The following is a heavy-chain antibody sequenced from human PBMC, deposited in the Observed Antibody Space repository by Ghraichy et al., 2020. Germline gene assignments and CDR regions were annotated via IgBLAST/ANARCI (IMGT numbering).Heavy chain of an antibody. J-gene: IGHJ4*02. D-gene: IGHD5-12*01. CDR1: GFTFSSYA. V-gene: IGHV3-23*01. Sequence: GGSLRLSCAASGFTFSSYAMSWVRQAPGKGLEWVSAISGSGGSTYYADSVKGRFTISRDNYKNTLYLQMNSLRAEDTAVYYCEKDHVVSPTFQPDIVATIGWGQGTLVTVSS. CDR2: ISGSGGST. CDR3: EKDHVVSPTFQPDIVATIG.